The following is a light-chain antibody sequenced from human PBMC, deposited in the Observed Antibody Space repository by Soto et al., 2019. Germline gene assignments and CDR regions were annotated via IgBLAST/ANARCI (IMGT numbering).Light chain of an antibody. CDR2: GAT. CDR1: QSVSSNY. V-gene: IGKV3-20*01. J-gene: IGKJ2*01. CDR3: QQYGTSYT. Sequence: EIVLTQSPGSLSVSPGERATLSCRASQSVSSNYLAWYQQTPGQAPRLLIYGATSRATGIPYRFSGSGSGTHFTLTISRLKPEDFAVYFCQQYGTSYTFGQGTKLEIK.